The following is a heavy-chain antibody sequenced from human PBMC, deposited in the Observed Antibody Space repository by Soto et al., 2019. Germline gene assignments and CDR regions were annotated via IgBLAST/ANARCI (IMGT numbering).Heavy chain of an antibody. J-gene: IGHJ6*02. CDR2: ISAYNGNT. Sequence: ASVKVSCKASGYTFTSYGISWVLQAPGQGLEWMGWISAYNGNTNYAQKLQGRVTMTTDTSTSTAYMELRSLRSDDTAVYYCGVDTAMPRAYYYYYGMDVWGQGTTVTVSS. D-gene: IGHD5-18*01. CDR3: GVDTAMPRAYYYYYGMDV. CDR1: GYTFTSYG. V-gene: IGHV1-18*01.